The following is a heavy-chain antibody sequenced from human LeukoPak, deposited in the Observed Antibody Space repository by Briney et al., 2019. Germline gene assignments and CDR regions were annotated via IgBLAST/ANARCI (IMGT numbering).Heavy chain of an antibody. D-gene: IGHD6-13*01. CDR1: GGSISSGSYY. J-gene: IGHJ6*02. Sequence: SQTLSLTCTVSGGSISSGSYYWSWIRQPAGKGLEWIGRIYTSGSTNYNPSLKSRVTISVDTSKNQFSLKLGSVTAADTAVYYCARDTAAATYYYYGMDVWGQGTTVTVSS. CDR3: ARDTAAATYYYYGMDV. V-gene: IGHV4-61*02. CDR2: IYTSGST.